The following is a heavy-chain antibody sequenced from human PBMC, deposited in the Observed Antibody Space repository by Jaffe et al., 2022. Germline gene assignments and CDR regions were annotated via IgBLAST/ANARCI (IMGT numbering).Heavy chain of an antibody. CDR2: IRYDGSSE. D-gene: IGHD3-10*01. Sequence: QVQLVESGGGVVQSGGSLRLSCAASGFIFSSYGMHWVRQAPGKGLEWVAFIRYDGSSEWYADSVKGRFTIYRDTSNNTLHLQMNSLRAEDTAMYYCAKDVDGRQWFGEFDSWGQGTQVTVSS. CDR1: GFIFSSYG. V-gene: IGHV3-30*02. CDR3: AKDVDGRQWFGEFDS. J-gene: IGHJ4*02.